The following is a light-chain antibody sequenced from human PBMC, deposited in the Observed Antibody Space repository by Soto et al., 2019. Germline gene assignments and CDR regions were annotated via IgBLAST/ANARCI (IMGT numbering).Light chain of an antibody. CDR1: SSDVGDYNY. CDR2: EVS. CDR3: CSYTTSSNQV. J-gene: IGLJ2*01. Sequence: QSALTQPASVSGSPGQSITISCTGTSSDVGDYNYVSWYQQHPGKAPKVLIYEVSNRTSGVSGRFYGSKSANTASLTISWLQAEDEADYYCCSYTTSSNQVFGGGTKLTVL. V-gene: IGLV2-14*01.